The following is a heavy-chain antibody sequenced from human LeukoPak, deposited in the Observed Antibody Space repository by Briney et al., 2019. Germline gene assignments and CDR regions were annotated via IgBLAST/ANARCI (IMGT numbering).Heavy chain of an antibody. CDR3: ARVWRRYYDSSGYYYQYYFDY. V-gene: IGHV4-38-2*02. CDR1: GYSISSGYY. J-gene: IGHJ4*02. CDR2: IYHSGST. Sequence: SEILSLTCTVSGYSISSGYYWGWIRQPPGKGLEWIGSIYHSGSTYYNPSLKSRVTISVDTSKNQFSLKLSSVTAADTAVYYCARVWRRYYDSSGYYYQYYFDYWGQGTLVTVSS. D-gene: IGHD3-22*01.